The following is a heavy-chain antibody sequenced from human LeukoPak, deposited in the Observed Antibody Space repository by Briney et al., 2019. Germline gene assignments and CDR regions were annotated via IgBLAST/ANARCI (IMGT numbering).Heavy chain of an antibody. CDR2: IYYSGST. Sequence: PSETLSLTCTVSGGSMSSYYWSWIRQPPGKGLEWIGYIYYSGSTNYNPSLKSRITITVDTSKNQFSLKLSSVTAADTAVYYWARDRRGTSCYDYWGQGTLVTVSS. V-gene: IGHV4-59*01. CDR1: GGSMSSYY. CDR3: ARDRRGTSCYDY. D-gene: IGHD2-2*01. J-gene: IGHJ4*02.